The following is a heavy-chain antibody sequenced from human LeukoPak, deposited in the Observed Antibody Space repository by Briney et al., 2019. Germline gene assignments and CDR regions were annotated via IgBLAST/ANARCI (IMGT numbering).Heavy chain of an antibody. CDR1: GFTFSSYT. CDR2: ISSNGGTT. J-gene: IGHJ4*02. Sequence: QPGGSLRLSCAASGFTFSSYTMHWIRQAPGKGLEYVSVISSNGGTTYYANSVKGRFTISRDNSKNTLYLQMNSLRAEDTAVCYCAKDGSSGPPGYWGQGTLVTVSS. CDR3: AKDGSSGPPGY. V-gene: IGHV3-64*01. D-gene: IGHD6-6*01.